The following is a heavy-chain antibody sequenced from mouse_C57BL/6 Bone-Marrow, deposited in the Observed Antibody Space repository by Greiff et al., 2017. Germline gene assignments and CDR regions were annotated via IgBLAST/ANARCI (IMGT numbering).Heavy chain of an antibody. CDR2: IDPSDSYT. V-gene: IGHV1-50*01. CDR3: ARYGYDVGRGYYIDY. D-gene: IGHD2-2*01. Sequence: QVQLQQPGAELVKPGASVKLSCKASGYTFTSYWMKWVKQRPGQGLEWIGEIDPSDSYTNYNQKFKGKATLAVDTSSSTAYMQLSSLTSEDSAVYYCARYGYDVGRGYYIDYWGQGTTLTVSS. J-gene: IGHJ2*01. CDR1: GYTFTSYW.